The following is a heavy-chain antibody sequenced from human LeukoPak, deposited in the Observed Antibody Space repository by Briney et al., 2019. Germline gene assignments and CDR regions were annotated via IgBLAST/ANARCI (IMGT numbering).Heavy chain of an antibody. CDR3: ARDLSGSSGYFPHYYFDY. D-gene: IGHD3-22*01. CDR1: GYTFTGYY. J-gene: IGHJ4*02. Sequence: GASVKVSCKASGYTFTGYYMHWVRQAPGQGLEWMGWINPNSGGTNYAQKFQGRVTMTRDTSVSTAYMELSRLRSDDTAVYYCARDLSGSSGYFPHYYFDYWGQGTLVTVSS. CDR2: INPNSGGT. V-gene: IGHV1-2*02.